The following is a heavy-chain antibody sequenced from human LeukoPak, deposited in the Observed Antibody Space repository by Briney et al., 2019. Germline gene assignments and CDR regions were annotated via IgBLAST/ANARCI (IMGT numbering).Heavy chain of an antibody. CDR1: GYTLTEIS. Sequence: ASVKVSCKVSGYTLTEISMHWVRQAPGKGLEWMGGFDPETTETIYARKFQGRVTISADKSTRTAYMELNSLRSEDTAIYYCATGPYVWESWHFNFYYMDVWGKGTTVTVSS. CDR3: ATGPYVWESWHFNFYYMDV. V-gene: IGHV1-24*01. CDR2: FDPETTET. J-gene: IGHJ6*03. D-gene: IGHD3-16*01.